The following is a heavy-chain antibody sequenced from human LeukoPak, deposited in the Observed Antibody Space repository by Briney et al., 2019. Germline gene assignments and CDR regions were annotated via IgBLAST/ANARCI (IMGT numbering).Heavy chain of an antibody. D-gene: IGHD2-21*01. CDR2: IWYDGSNK. Sequence: GGSLRLSCEASGFTFSTYGMHWVRQAPGKGLEWVALIWYDGSNKYYADSVKGRFTLSRDNSKNTLYLQMTSLRAEDTAVYYCARDRVIRMYYYDGMDVWGQGTTVTVSS. V-gene: IGHV3-33*01. CDR3: ARDRVIRMYYYDGMDV. J-gene: IGHJ6*02. CDR1: GFTFSTYG.